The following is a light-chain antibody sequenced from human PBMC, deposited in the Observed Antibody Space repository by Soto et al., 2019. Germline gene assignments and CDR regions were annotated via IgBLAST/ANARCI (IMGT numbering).Light chain of an antibody. CDR2: KAS. CDR3: QHYNSYSEA. CDR1: QTISSW. Sequence: DIQMTQSPSTLSGSVGDRVTITCRASQTISSWLAWYQQKPGKAPKLLLYKASTLKSGVPSRFSGSGSETEFALTISSLQPDDFATYYCQHYNSYSEAFGQGTKVELK. J-gene: IGKJ1*01. V-gene: IGKV1-5*03.